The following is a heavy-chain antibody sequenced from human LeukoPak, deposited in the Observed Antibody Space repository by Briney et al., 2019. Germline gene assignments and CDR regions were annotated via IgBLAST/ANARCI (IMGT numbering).Heavy chain of an antibody. J-gene: IGHJ4*02. CDR1: GFTFNNYE. V-gene: IGHV3-48*03. Sequence: GGSLRLSCAASGFTFNNYEMNWVRQARGKGLEWISYISSSGRTIFYADSVKGRFTISRDNARNSLYLQMNSLRAEDTAVYYCAREGTVGYYFDYWGQGTLVTVSS. CDR2: ISSSGRTI. D-gene: IGHD1-1*01. CDR3: AREGTVGYYFDY.